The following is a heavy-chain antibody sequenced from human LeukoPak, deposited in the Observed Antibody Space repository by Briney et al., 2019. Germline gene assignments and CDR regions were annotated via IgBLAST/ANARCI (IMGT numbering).Heavy chain of an antibody. D-gene: IGHD3-16*01. J-gene: IGHJ4*02. CDR1: GFTVSGTH. CDR3: ARDQATSGGGLDS. Sequence: GGSLRLSCAASGFTVSGTHMSWVRQAPGKGLEWVSAIYTGGTTYYSDSVEGRFTISRDKSKNTLYLQMDSLRVEDTAVYYCARDQATSGGGLDSWGQGTLVTVSS. V-gene: IGHV3-53*01. CDR2: IYTGGTT.